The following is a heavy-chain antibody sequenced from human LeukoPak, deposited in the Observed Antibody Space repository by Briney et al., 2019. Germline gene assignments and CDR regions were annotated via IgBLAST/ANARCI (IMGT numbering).Heavy chain of an antibody. J-gene: IGHJ4*02. D-gene: IGHD1-1*01. CDR3: ARDGNDVMDY. CDR2: ISGHNDNA. CDR1: GYTFTNYG. Sequence: GASVKVSCKASGYTFTNYGISWVRQAPGQGLEWVGWISGHNDNAHYAQKLQGRVTMTRETSTSTVYVELRSLSSDDTAIYYCARDGNDVMDYWGQGTLVTVSS. V-gene: IGHV1-18*01.